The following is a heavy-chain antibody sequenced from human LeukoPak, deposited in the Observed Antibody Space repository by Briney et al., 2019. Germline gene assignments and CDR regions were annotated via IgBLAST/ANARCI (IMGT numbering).Heavy chain of an antibody. V-gene: IGHV1-2*02. CDR3: ARHRDFDSTGYYYPLFDY. CDR1: GYTFTGYY. J-gene: IGHJ4*02. D-gene: IGHD3-22*01. Sequence: ASVNVSCKASGYTFTGYYLHWVRQAPGQGLEWMGWINANHGGTNYAQQFQGRGTMTRDTSISTAYMELSRLRSDDAAVYYCARHRDFDSTGYYYPLFDYWGQGTLVTVSS. CDR2: INANHGGT.